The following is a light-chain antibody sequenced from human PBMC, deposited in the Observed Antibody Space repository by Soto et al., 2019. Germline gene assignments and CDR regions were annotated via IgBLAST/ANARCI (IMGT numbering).Light chain of an antibody. Sequence: QSVLTQPPSVSGTRGQRVTISCSGSSSNIGSNTANWYQHLPGTAPKVLIYSDNQRYSGVPDRFSGSKSGTSASLTISGLRSEDEADYYCASWDDNLSGVVFGGGTKLTVL. J-gene: IGLJ2*01. CDR1: SSNIGSNT. V-gene: IGLV1-44*01. CDR2: SDN. CDR3: ASWDDNLSGVV.